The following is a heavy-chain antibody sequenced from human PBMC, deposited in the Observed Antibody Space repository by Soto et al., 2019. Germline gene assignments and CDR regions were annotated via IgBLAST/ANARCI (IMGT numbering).Heavy chain of an antibody. CDR3: ARDLYGGXXDY. V-gene: IGHV3-53*01. CDR2: IYGVDTT. CDR1: GFSVSDNY. Sequence: EVQLVESGGGLIRPGGSLRLSCAASGFSVSDNYMSWVRQAPGKGLEWVSVIYGVDTTYYADSVKGRFTISRDNSKNTXXXXXXXXXXXXXXXXXXARDLYGGXXDYXGXXTL. D-gene: IGHD2-15*01. J-gene: IGHJ4*02.